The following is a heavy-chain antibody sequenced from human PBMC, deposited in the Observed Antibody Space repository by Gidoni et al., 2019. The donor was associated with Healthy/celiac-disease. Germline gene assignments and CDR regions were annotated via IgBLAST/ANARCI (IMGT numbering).Heavy chain of an antibody. CDR2: ISYDGSNK. J-gene: IGHJ4*02. CDR3: ARSSTMVRELYYFDY. CDR1: GFTFSSYA. Sequence: QVQLVESGGGVVQPGRSLRLSCAASGFTFSSYAMHWVRQAPGKGLEWVAVISYDGSNKYYADSVKGRFTISRDNSKNTLYLQMNSLRAEDTAVYYCARSSTMVRELYYFDYWGQGTLVTVSS. V-gene: IGHV3-30-3*01. D-gene: IGHD3-10*01.